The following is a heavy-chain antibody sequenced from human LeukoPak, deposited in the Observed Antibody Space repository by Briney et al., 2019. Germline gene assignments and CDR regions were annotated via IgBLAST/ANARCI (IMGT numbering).Heavy chain of an antibody. CDR2: INPSNGYT. J-gene: IGHJ4*02. V-gene: IGHV1-46*01. D-gene: IGHD4-23*01. CDR1: GYTLTRYF. Sequence: ASVKLSCKASGYTLTRYFMHLVRQAPGQGLEWMGLINPSNGYTNFAQQFQGRVTMTRDTTTSTVYVELSSLTSEDTATYYCARDRWRGAAGYYFDYWGQGTLVTVSS. CDR3: ARDRWRGAAGYYFDY.